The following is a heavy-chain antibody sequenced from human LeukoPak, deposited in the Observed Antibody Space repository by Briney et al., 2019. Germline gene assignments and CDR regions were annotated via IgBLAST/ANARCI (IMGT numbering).Heavy chain of an antibody. CDR1: GYSFSSYW. CDR3: ARAIYYFGSGSYWFFDY. J-gene: IGHJ4*02. D-gene: IGHD3-10*01. Sequence: GESLKISCKGSGYSFSSYWIGWVRQMPGKGLDWMGIIFPCDSDTTYSQSFQGKVTTSADKSISTAYLQWSSLKASDTAMYYCARAIYYFGSGSYWFFDYWGQGTLVTVSS. V-gene: IGHV5-51*01. CDR2: IFPCDSDT.